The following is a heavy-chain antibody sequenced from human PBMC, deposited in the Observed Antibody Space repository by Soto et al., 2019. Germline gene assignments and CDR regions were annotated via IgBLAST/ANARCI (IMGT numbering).Heavy chain of an antibody. Sequence: PSETLSLTCAVFGGSFSGNYWSCIRQPPGKGLEWIGEINPSGSSDYNPSLKSRVTISVDTSKNQFSLKLSSVTAADTAVYYCARQPQQLGIFGVVIRYGMDVWGQGTTVTVSS. J-gene: IGHJ6*02. CDR2: INPSGSS. V-gene: IGHV4-34*01. CDR3: ARQPQQLGIFGVVIRYGMDV. CDR1: GGSFSGNY. D-gene: IGHD3-3*01.